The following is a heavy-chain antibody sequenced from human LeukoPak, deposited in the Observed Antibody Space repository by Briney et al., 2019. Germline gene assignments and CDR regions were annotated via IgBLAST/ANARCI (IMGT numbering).Heavy chain of an antibody. CDR3: ARRTVTQTLTGTD. CDR1: GYSISSGYY. V-gene: IGHV4-38-2*01. D-gene: IGHD4-11*01. J-gene: IGHJ4*02. Sequence: PSETLSLTCAVSGYSISSGYYWGWIRQPPGKGLEWIGSIYHSGSTYYNPSLKSRVTISVDTSKNQFSLKLSSVTAADTAVYYRARRTVTQTLTGTDWGQGTLVTVSS. CDR2: IYHSGST.